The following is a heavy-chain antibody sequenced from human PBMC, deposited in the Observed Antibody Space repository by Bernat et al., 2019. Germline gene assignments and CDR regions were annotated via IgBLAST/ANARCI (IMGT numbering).Heavy chain of an antibody. J-gene: IGHJ4*02. Sequence: QVQLVESGGGLVKPGGSLRLSCAASGFTFSDYYMSWIRQAPGKGLEWVSYISSSGSTIYYADSVKGRFTISRDNAKNSLYLQMNSLRAEDTAVYYCARDQRPHYYDSSGYQAYYFDYRGQGTLVTVSS. V-gene: IGHV3-11*01. CDR3: ARDQRPHYYDSSGYQAYYFDY. CDR2: ISSSGSTI. D-gene: IGHD3-22*01. CDR1: GFTFSDYY.